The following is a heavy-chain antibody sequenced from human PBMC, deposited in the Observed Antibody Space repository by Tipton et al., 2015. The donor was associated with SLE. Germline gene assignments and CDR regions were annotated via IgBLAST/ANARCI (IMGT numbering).Heavy chain of an antibody. CDR1: GGSISSSSYY. D-gene: IGHD2-2*01. Sequence: GLVKPSETLSLTCTVSGGSISSSSYYWGWIRQPPGKGLEWIGSIYYSGSTYYNPSLKSRVTISVDTSKNQFSLKLSSVTAADTAVYYCARQRIVVVPAGWFDPWGQGTLVTVSS. CDR2: IYYSGST. CDR3: ARQRIVVVPAGWFDP. J-gene: IGHJ5*02. V-gene: IGHV4-39*01.